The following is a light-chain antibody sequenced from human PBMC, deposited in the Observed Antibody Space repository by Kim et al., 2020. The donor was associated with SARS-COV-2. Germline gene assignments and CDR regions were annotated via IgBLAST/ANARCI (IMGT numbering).Light chain of an antibody. CDR2: KAS. V-gene: IGKV1-5*03. J-gene: IGKJ1*01. CDR1: QSISSH. CDR3: QQYDNSPCK. Sequence: ASVGDRVTITCRASQSISSHLAWYQQKPGRAPKILIYKASTLESVVPSSFSGSGSGTEFTLAISSLQPDDFATFYCQQYDNSPCKLGRGTKVDIK.